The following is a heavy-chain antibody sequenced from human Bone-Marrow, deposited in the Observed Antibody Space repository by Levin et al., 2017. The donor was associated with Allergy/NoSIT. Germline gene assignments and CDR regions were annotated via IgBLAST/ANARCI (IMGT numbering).Heavy chain of an antibody. V-gene: IGHV4-61*01. CDR1: GGSISGHHYY. J-gene: IGHJ4*02. CDR2: IYYSGST. CDR3: ARGAAVAGGMFDY. Sequence: PSETLSLTCNVSGGSISGHHYYWNWIRQHPGKGLEWIGHIYYSGSTNYNPSLKSRVTISVDTSKNQFSLKLSFVTAADTAVYYCARGAAVAGGMFDYWGQGTLVTVSS. D-gene: IGHD6-19*01.